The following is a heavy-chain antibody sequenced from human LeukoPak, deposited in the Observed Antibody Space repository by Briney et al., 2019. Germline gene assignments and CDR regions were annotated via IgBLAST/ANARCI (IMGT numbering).Heavy chain of an antibody. V-gene: IGHV3-23*01. D-gene: IGHD3-22*01. CDR2: ISGSGGST. J-gene: IGHJ6*04. CDR1: GFTFSSYS. CDR3: AKVDYYDRFRLMDV. Sequence: GGSLRLSCAASGFTFSSYSMNWVRQAPGKGLEWVSAISGSGGSTYYADSVKGRFTISRDNSKNTLYLQMNSLRAEDTAVYYCAKVDYYDRFRLMDVWGKGTTVTISS.